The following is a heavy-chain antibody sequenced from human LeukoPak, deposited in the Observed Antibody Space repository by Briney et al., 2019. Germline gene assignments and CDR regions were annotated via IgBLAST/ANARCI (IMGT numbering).Heavy chain of an antibody. J-gene: IGHJ4*02. CDR3: ASGRYSSSWYFDY. V-gene: IGHV3-7*01. D-gene: IGHD6-13*01. CDR2: IKQDGSEK. Sequence: GGSLRLSCAASGFTFSSYWMSWVRQAPGKGLEWLANIKQDGSEKYYVDSVKGRFTISRDNAKNSLYLQMNSLRAEDTAVYYCASGRYSSSWYFDYWGQGTLVTVSS. CDR1: GFTFSSYW.